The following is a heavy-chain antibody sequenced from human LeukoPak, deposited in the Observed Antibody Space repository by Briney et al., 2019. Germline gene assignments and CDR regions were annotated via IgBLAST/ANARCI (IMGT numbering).Heavy chain of an antibody. V-gene: IGHV3-66*02. J-gene: IGHJ4*02. CDR3: ARDQNY. CDR1: GFTVSTNY. Sequence: GGSLRLSCVASGFTVSTNYMSWVRQAPGKGLEWVSVTYCGGTTYYGDSVKGRFTISTDNSQNTLYLQMNSLRPEDTAVYYCARDQNYWGQGTLGTVS. CDR2: TYCGGTT.